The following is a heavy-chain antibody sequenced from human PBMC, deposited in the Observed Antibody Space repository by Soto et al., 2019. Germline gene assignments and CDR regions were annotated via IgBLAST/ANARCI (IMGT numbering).Heavy chain of an antibody. CDR2: FYPSGTI. D-gene: IGHD5-12*01. Sequence: TLSRPCALSGVSITTRGFSWTCVRQPIGMGLEWIGYFYPSGTIFLSPSLIGRVTISMDTSSNRFSLTLTSVTDADTAIYCSATYTAYAKYYFDHWGRGALVTDSS. V-gene: IGHV4-30-2*01. CDR3: ATYTAYAKYYFDH. J-gene: IGHJ4*02. CDR1: GVSITTRGFS.